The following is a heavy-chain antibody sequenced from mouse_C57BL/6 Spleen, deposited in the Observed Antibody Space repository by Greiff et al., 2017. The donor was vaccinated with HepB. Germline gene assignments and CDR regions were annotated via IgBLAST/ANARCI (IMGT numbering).Heavy chain of an antibody. D-gene: IGHD4-1*01. Sequence: VQLKESGGGLVKPGGSLKLSCAASGFTFSDYGMHWVRQAPEKGLEWVAYISSGSSTIYDADTVKGRFTISRDNAKNTLFLQMTSLRSEDTAMYYCARENWDGYFDVWGTGTTVTVSS. J-gene: IGHJ1*03. V-gene: IGHV5-17*01. CDR2: ISSGSSTI. CDR1: GFTFSDYG. CDR3: ARENWDGYFDV.